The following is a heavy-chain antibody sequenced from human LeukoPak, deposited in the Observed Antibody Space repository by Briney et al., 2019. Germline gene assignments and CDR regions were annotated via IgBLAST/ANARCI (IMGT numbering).Heavy chain of an antibody. CDR1: GFTFSSYA. J-gene: IGHJ4*02. D-gene: IGHD6-19*01. CDR3: AKFTGAIAVAAYFDY. V-gene: IGHV3-23*01. CDR2: ISGSGGST. Sequence: GGSLRLSCAASGFTFSSYAMSWVRQAPGKGLEWVSAISGSGGSTYYADSVKGRFTISRDNSKNTLYLQMNSLRAEDTTVYYCAKFTGAIAVAAYFDYWGQGTLVTVSS.